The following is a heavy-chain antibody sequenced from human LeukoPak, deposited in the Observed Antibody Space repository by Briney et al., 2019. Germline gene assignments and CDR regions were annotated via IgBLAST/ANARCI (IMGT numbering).Heavy chain of an antibody. J-gene: IGHJ5*02. Sequence: PGGSLRLSCAASGFTFSNYERHWVRQAPGKGLVWVSYINIDGSSRSFADSVKGRFTVTRDNAKNTLYLQMNSLRAEDTAVYYCARRNTLGYCTTASCYVGLDPWGQGTLVTVSS. CDR2: INIDGSSR. CDR3: ARRNTLGYCTTASCYVGLDP. V-gene: IGHV3-74*01. CDR1: GFTFSNYE. D-gene: IGHD2-2*01.